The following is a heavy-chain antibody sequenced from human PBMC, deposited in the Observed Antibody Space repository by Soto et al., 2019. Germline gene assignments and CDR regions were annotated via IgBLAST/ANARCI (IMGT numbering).Heavy chain of an antibody. CDR2: IWYDGSNK. V-gene: IGHV3-33*01. D-gene: IGHD6-19*01. J-gene: IGHJ4*02. CDR1: GFTFSSYG. Sequence: QVQLVESGGGVVQPGRSLRLSCAASGFTFSSYGMHWVRQAPGKGLEWVAVIWYDGSNKYYADSVKGRFTISRDNSKNTLYLQMNSLRAEDTAVYYCARDPGIAVAGTGLVDYWGQGTLVTVSS. CDR3: ARDPGIAVAGTGLVDY.